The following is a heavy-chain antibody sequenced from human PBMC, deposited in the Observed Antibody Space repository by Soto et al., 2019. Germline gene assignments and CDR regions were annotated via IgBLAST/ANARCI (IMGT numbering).Heavy chain of an antibody. CDR1: GYTFTSYG. Sequence: GASVKVSCEASGYTFTSYGISWVRQAPGQGLEWMGWISAYNGNTNYAQKLQGRVTMTTDTSTSTAYMALRSLRSDDTAVYYCARDPFRLILTRVGGDYWGQGTLVTVSS. CDR3: ARDPFRLILTRVGGDY. D-gene: IGHD3-9*01. J-gene: IGHJ4*02. V-gene: IGHV1-18*01. CDR2: ISAYNGNT.